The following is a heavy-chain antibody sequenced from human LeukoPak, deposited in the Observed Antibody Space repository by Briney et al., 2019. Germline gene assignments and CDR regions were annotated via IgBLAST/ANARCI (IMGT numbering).Heavy chain of an antibody. CDR1: GFTFSDYY. CDR3: ALTISMVRGINYYFDY. V-gene: IGHV3-11*06. Sequence: GGSLRLSCAASGFTFSDYYMSWIRQAPGRGLEWVSYISSSSRYTDYADSLKGRFTISRDSAKNSLYLQMNSLRAEDTDVYYCALTISMVRGINYYFDYWGQGTLVTVSS. D-gene: IGHD3-10*01. CDR2: ISSSSRYT. J-gene: IGHJ4*02.